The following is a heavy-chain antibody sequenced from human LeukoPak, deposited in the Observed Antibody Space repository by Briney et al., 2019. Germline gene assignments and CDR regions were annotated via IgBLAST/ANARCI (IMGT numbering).Heavy chain of an antibody. CDR2: ISSSGSSI. Sequence: GGSLRLSCAASGFTFSDYYMSWIRQAPGKGLECISYISSSGSSIYYADSVKGRFTISRDNAKKSLYLQMNSPGAEDTAVYYCARGLRWKDYWGQGTLVTVSS. J-gene: IGHJ4*02. CDR3: ARGLRWKDY. V-gene: IGHV3-11*01. CDR1: GFTFSDYY. D-gene: IGHD3-3*01.